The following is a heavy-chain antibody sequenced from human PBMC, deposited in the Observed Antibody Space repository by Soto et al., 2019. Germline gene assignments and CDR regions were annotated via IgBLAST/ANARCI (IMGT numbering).Heavy chain of an antibody. CDR2: INSDGSRT. D-gene: IGHD4-4*01. Sequence: PGGSLRLSCAASGFAFTDYWTHWFRQAPGKGLVWVSRINSDGSRTSYADSVTGRFTISRDNAKNTLYLQMNSLRVEDTALYYCARETYRGFYFDYWGQGTLVTVS. CDR3: ARETYRGFYFDY. V-gene: IGHV3-74*01. J-gene: IGHJ4*02. CDR1: GFAFTDYW.